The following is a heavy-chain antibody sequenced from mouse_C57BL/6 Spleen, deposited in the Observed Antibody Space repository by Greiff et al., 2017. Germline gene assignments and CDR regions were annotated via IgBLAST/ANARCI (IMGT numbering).Heavy chain of an antibody. Sequence: VQLQQSGPELVKPGASVKISCKASGYTFTDYYMNWVKQSHGKSLEWIGDINPNNGGTSYNQKFKGKATLTVDKSSSTAYMELRSLTSEDSAVYYCAREGGLRSIAYWGQGTLVTVSA. D-gene: IGHD1-1*01. CDR1: GYTFTDYY. CDR2: INPNNGGT. CDR3: AREGGLRSIAY. V-gene: IGHV1-26*01. J-gene: IGHJ3*01.